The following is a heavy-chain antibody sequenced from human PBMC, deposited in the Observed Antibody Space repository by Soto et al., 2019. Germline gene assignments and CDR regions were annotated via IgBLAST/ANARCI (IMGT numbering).Heavy chain of an antibody. D-gene: IGHD1-26*01. V-gene: IGHV4-4*02. Sequence: SETLSLTCTVSGGSIISSNWWSWVRQPPGKGLEWIGEIYHSGSTNYNPSLKSRVTISVDKSKNQFSLKLSSVTAADTAVYYCARVSGSYYYGMDVWGQGTTVTVSS. CDR2: IYHSGST. CDR1: GGSIISSNW. CDR3: ARVSGSYYYGMDV. J-gene: IGHJ6*02.